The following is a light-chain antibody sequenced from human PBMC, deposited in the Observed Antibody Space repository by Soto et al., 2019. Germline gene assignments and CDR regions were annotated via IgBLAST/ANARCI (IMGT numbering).Light chain of an antibody. V-gene: IGKV3-11*01. CDR3: HQRQSWPRT. Sequence: IVLTQSPATLSSFPCDRVTLSCRASQYINTRLAWYQHRPGQAPRLLLYHTSLRAAGIPARFSASGSGTDFTLTISDIQPEDFALYYCHQRQSWPRTFGQGTKVDIK. CDR1: QYINTR. J-gene: IGKJ1*01. CDR2: HTS.